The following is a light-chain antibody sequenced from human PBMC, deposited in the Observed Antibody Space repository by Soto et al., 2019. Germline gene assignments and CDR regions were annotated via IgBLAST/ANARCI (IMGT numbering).Light chain of an antibody. CDR1: QSISVW. V-gene: IGKV1-5*01. Sequence: DIHMTQSPSTLSASVGDRVTITCRASQSISVWLAWYQQKPAKAPKVLIYDASTLESGVPSRFSGRGSGTEFTLTISSLQPDDFAIYYCQQYNSYSWTFGQGTKV. J-gene: IGKJ1*01. CDR2: DAS. CDR3: QQYNSYSWT.